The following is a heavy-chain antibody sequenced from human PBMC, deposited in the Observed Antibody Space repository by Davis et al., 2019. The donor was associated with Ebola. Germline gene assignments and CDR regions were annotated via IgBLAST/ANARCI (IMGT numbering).Heavy chain of an antibody. V-gene: IGHV6-1*01. Sequence: PSETLSLTCAISGDSVAGGTGGWNWIRQSPSRGLEWLGRTYYSSKWYTGYAESVKSRINISPDTAKNQFSLQLNSVTPEDTALYYCARGWLRGGMDVWGEGTTVTVSS. CDR1: GDSVAGGTGG. D-gene: IGHD5-18*01. CDR3: ARGWLRGGMDV. J-gene: IGHJ6*04. CDR2: TYYSSKWYT.